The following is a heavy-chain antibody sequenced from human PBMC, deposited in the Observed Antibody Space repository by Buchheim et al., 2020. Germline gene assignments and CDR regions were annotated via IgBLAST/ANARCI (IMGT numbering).Heavy chain of an antibody. CDR2: INHSGST. Sequence: QVQLQQWGAGLLKPSETLSLTCAVYGGSFSGYYWSWIRQPPGKGLEWIGEINHSGSTNYNPSLKSRVTIAVDTSNKQFSLKLSSVTAADTAVYYCASYRVYCSGGSCYPYNWFDPWGQGTL. CDR1: GGSFSGYY. V-gene: IGHV4-34*01. D-gene: IGHD2-15*01. J-gene: IGHJ5*02. CDR3: ASYRVYCSGGSCYPYNWFDP.